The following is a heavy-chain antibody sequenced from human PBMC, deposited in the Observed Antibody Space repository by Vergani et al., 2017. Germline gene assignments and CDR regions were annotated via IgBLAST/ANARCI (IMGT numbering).Heavy chain of an antibody. CDR3: ANGLGTSSGGGWFDP. CDR1: GFTSAGYA. Sequence: EVQLEESGGGLVLPGRSLRLSCVASGFTSAGYAMHWVRQAPGKGLDWVSGISWNSNSLGYADSVKGRFTISRDNAKNSLYLQMNSLRSEDTALYSCANGLGTSSGGGWFDPWGQGTLVTVSS. D-gene: IGHD3-16*01. V-gene: IGHV3-9*02. CDR2: ISWNSNSL. J-gene: IGHJ5*02.